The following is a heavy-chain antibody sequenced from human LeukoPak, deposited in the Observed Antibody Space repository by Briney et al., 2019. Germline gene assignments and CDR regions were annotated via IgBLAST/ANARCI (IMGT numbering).Heavy chain of an antibody. Sequence: GGSLRLSCAASGFIFSSFEMNWVRQAPGKGLEWVSHISHTGDIKYAASVKGRFTISRDNSKNSQYLKMTSLRAEDTAVYYCARSSGSYRPFDAWGQGTLVTVSS. CDR2: ISHTGDI. CDR1: GFIFSSFE. CDR3: ARSSGSYRPFDA. V-gene: IGHV3-48*03. D-gene: IGHD3-22*01. J-gene: IGHJ5*02.